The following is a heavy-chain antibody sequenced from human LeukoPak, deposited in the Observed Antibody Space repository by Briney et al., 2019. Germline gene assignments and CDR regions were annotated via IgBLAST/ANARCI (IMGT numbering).Heavy chain of an antibody. Sequence: PAGSLTLSCAASGFTFSSYCLSWVRQAPGKGLEWVANINQDGSEKYYVDSVKGQFTISRENPKNSLYLKMNRLRAEDTAVYYCASDRDYYHSSGYLFDYWGQGTLVTVSS. CDR3: ASDRDYYHSSGYLFDY. J-gene: IGHJ4*02. D-gene: IGHD3-22*01. CDR1: GFTFSSYC. CDR2: INQDGSEK. V-gene: IGHV3-7*01.